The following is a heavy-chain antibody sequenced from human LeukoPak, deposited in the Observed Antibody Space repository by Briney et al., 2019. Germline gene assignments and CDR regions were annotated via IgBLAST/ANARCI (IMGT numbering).Heavy chain of an antibody. Sequence: GGSLRLSCAASGFTFSSYAMHWVRRAPGKGLEWVAVISYDGSNKYYADSVKGRFTISRDNSKNTLYLQMNSLRAEDTAVYYCAKSLGATRGYFGHWGQGTLVTVSS. CDR2: ISYDGSNK. CDR1: GFTFSSYA. J-gene: IGHJ4*02. CDR3: AKSLGATRGYFGH. D-gene: IGHD1-26*01. V-gene: IGHV3-30*18.